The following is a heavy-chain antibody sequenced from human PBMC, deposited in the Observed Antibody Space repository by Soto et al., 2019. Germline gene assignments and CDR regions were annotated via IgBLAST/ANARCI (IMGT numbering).Heavy chain of an antibody. D-gene: IGHD2-8*01. V-gene: IGHV1-18*01. J-gene: IGHJ3*02. CDR2: ISAYNGNT. CDR1: GYTFTSYG. CDR3: AREAYANDAFDI. Sequence: ASVKVSCKASGYTFTSYGISWVRQAPGQGLGWMGWISAYNGNTNYAQKLQGRVTMTTDTSTSTAYMELRSLRSDDTAVYYCAREAYANDAFDIWGQGIMVTVSS.